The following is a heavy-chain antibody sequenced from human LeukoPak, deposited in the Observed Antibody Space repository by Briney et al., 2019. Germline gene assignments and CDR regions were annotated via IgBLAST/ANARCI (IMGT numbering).Heavy chain of an antibody. D-gene: IGHD4-17*01. CDR2: INPNSDGT. Sequence: EASVKVSCKASGYTFTGYYMHWVRQAPGQGLEWMGWINPNSDGTNYAQKFQGRVTMTRDTSISTAYMELSRLRSDDTAVYYCARDPRGTTVIFDYWGQGTLVTVSS. CDR3: ARDPRGTTVIFDY. V-gene: IGHV1-2*02. CDR1: GYTFTGYY. J-gene: IGHJ4*02.